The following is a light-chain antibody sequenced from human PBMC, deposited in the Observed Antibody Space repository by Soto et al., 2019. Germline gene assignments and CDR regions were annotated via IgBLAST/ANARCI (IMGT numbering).Light chain of an antibody. J-gene: IGKJ4*01. CDR1: QSVSSL. CDR2: DAS. Sequence: EIVLTQSPATLSLSPGERATLSCRASQSVSSLLAWYQQKPGKAPRLLINDASSRATGIPPRFSGSDSGTDFTLTISSLEPEEFAVYYCQQRSNWPLTFVGGTKVEIK. V-gene: IGKV3-11*01. CDR3: QQRSNWPLT.